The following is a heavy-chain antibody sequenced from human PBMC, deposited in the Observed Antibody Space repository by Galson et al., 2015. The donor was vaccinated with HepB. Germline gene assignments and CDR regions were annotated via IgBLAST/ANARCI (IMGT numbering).Heavy chain of an antibody. CDR3: AKEGFSSGSAGGFVI. CDR1: GFTFSSYA. Sequence: SLRLSCAASGFTFSSYAMHWVRQAPGKGLEWVAVISYDGSNKYYADSVKGRFTISRDNSKNTLYLQMNSLRDEDTALYLCAKEGFSSGSAGGFVIWGQGTMVTVSS. D-gene: IGHD3-22*01. J-gene: IGHJ3*02. CDR2: ISYDGSNK. V-gene: IGHV3-30-3*01.